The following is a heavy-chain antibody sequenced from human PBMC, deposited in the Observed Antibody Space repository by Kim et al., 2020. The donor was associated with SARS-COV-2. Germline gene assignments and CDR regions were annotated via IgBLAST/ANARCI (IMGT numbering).Heavy chain of an antibody. CDR2: INPSGGST. V-gene: IGHV1-46*01. CDR1: GYTFTSYY. D-gene: IGHD2-2*02. J-gene: IGHJ6*02. CDR3: AKNIVVVPAAIAWDYYGMDV. Sequence: ASVKVSCKASGYTFTSYYMHWVRQAPGQGLEWMGIINPSGGSTSYAQKFQGRVTMTRDTSTSTVYMELSSLRSEDTAVYYCAKNIVVVPAAIAWDYYGMDVWGQGTTGTGSS.